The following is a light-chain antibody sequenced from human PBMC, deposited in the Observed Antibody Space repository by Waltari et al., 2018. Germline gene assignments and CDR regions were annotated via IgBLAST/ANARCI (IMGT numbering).Light chain of an antibody. CDR3: QQNNVFPWT. V-gene: IGKV1-5*03. J-gene: IGKJ1*01. CDR2: KAS. CDR1: QSSSTW. Sequence: DIQMTQSPSTLSAFVGDRVTITCRASQSSSTWLAWYQQKPGKAPKLLIYKASRLESGVPSRFSGSGSGTEFTLTISSLQPDDFATYCCQQNNVFPWTFGQGTKVEIK.